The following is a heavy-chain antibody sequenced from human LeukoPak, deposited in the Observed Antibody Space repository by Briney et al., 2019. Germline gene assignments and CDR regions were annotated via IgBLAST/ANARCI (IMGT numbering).Heavy chain of an antibody. J-gene: IGHJ4*02. Sequence: SETLSFTCTVSGGSISSYYWSWIRQPPGKGLEWIGYIYYLGSTNYNPSLKSRVTISLDTSKNQFSLKLVSVTAADTAVYYCARGKVYDILFDSWGQGTLVTVSS. CDR1: GGSISSYY. V-gene: IGHV4-59*01. CDR3: ARGKVYDILFDS. D-gene: IGHD3-9*01. CDR2: IYYLGST.